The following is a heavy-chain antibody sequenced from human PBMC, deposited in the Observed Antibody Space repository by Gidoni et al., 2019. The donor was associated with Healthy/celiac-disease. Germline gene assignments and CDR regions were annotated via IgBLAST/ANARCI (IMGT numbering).Heavy chain of an antibody. J-gene: IGHJ5*02. D-gene: IGHD6-13*01. CDR3: ARAEQQLVRRPTLVWFDP. Sequence: QAQLVQSGSEFKKPGASVQVSCKASRYHFTSYALNWVRQAPGQGLEWMGWINTNTGNPTYAQGCTGRFVFSLDTSVSTAYLQTSSLKAEDTAVYYCARAEQQLVRRPTLVWFDPWGQGTLVTVSS. V-gene: IGHV7-4-1*02. CDR2: INTNTGNP. CDR1: RYHFTSYA.